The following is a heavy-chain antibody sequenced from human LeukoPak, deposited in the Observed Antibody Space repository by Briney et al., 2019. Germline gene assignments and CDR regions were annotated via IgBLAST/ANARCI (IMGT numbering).Heavy chain of an antibody. CDR1: GFTVSSNY. Sequence: GGSLRLSCAASGFTVSSNYMSWVRQAPGKGLEWVSVIYSGGSTYYADSVKGRFTISRDNSKNTLYLQMNSVGAEETAVYYCARDAESRDGYVRPNFDYWGQGTLVTVSS. V-gene: IGHV3-66*01. J-gene: IGHJ4*02. D-gene: IGHD5-24*01. CDR2: IYSGGST. CDR3: ARDAESRDGYVRPNFDY.